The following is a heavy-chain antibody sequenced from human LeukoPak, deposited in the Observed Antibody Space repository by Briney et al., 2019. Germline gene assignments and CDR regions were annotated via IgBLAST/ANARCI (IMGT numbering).Heavy chain of an antibody. CDR3: TTALPVVAVNWD. Sequence: GGSLRLSCAASGFTFSNAWMSWVRQAPGKGLEWVGRIKSKTDGGTTDYAAPVKGRFTISRDDSKNTLYLQMNSLKTEDTAVYYCTTALPVVAVNWDWGQGTLVTVSS. CDR1: GFTFSNAW. D-gene: IGHD2-15*01. CDR2: IKSKTDGGTT. V-gene: IGHV3-15*01. J-gene: IGHJ4*02.